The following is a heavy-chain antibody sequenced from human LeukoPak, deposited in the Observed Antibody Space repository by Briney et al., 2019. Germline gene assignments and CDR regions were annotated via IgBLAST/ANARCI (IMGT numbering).Heavy chain of an antibody. CDR3: ATLESILVPYFDY. V-gene: IGHV1-24*01. CDR1: GYTLTELS. CDR2: LDPEDDET. J-gene: IGHJ4*02. Sequence: ASVKVSCKVSGYTLTELSMHWVRQAPGKGLEWMGGLDPEDDETISAQRFQGRVTMTEDTSTDTAYMELSSLRSEDTAVYFCATLESILVPYFDYWGQGTLVTVSS. D-gene: IGHD2-8*02.